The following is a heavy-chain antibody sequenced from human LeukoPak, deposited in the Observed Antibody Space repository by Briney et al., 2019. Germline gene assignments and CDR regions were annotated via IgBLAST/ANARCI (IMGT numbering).Heavy chain of an antibody. CDR3: AREATTYYYDSSGYYYP. CDR1: GGSISSYC. J-gene: IGHJ5*02. CDR2: IYTSGST. D-gene: IGHD3-22*01. Sequence: SETLSLTCTVSGGSISSYCWSWIRQPAGKGLEWIGRIYTSGSTNYNPSLKSRVTMSVDTSKNQFSLKLSSVTAADTAVYYCAREATTYYYDSSGYYYPWGQGTLVTVSS. V-gene: IGHV4-4*07.